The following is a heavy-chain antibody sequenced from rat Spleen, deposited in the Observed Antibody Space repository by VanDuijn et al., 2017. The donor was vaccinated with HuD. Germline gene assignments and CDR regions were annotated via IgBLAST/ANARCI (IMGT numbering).Heavy chain of an antibody. J-gene: IGHJ3*01. V-gene: IGHV5-25*01. CDR3: ARQDTSGYSTWFAY. CDR2: INPGGFNT. CDR1: GFTFNNYD. Sequence: EVQLVESGGGLVQPGRSLKLSCEVSGFTFNNYDMAWIRQAPTKGLEWVASINPGGFNTYYRDSVKGRFTVSRDNSKSTLYLQVDSLRSEDTATYYGARQDTSGYSTWFAYWGQGTLVTVSS. D-gene: IGHD4-3*01.